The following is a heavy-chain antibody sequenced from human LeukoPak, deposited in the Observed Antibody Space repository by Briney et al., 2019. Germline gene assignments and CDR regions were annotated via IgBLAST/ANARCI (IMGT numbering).Heavy chain of an antibody. CDR3: ARDRSSSSGRNYFDY. CDR2: ISSSSSYI. Sequence: GGSLRLSCAASGFTFSSYSMNWVRQAPGKGLEWVSSISSSSSYIYYADSVKGRFTISRDNAKNSLYLQMNSLRGEDTAVYYCARDRSSSSGRNYFDYWGQGTLVTVSS. CDR1: GFTFSSYS. D-gene: IGHD6-6*01. J-gene: IGHJ4*02. V-gene: IGHV3-21*01.